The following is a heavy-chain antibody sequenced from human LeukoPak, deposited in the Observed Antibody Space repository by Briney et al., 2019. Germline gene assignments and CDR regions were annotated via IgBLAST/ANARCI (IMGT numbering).Heavy chain of an antibody. V-gene: IGHV4-34*01. J-gene: IGHJ6*02. D-gene: IGHD5-18*01. CDR1: GGSISSYY. CDR2: INHSGST. CDR3: ARALIQLWSLGMDV. Sequence: TSSETLSLTCTVSGGSISSYYWSWIRQPPGKGLEWIGEINHSGSTNYNPSLRSRVTISVDTSKNQFSLKLSSVTAADTAVYYCARALIQLWSLGMDVWGQGTTVTVSS.